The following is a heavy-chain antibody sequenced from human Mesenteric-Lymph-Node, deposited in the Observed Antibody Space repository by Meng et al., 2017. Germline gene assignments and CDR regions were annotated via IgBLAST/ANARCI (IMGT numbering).Heavy chain of an antibody. CDR1: GASVDSGSYH. CDR3: ARDRKHYGERGWFDP. D-gene: IGHD4-17*01. V-gene: IGHV4-30-4*01. CDR2: IYYSGST. Sequence: QVQLQESVPGLGKPSGTLSLTCTVSGASVDSGSYHWSWIRQPPGKGLEWIGYIYYSGSTYSNASLKSRVTISIDRSKNQFSLKLSSVTAADTAVYYCARDRKHYGERGWFDPWGQGTLVTVSS. J-gene: IGHJ5*02.